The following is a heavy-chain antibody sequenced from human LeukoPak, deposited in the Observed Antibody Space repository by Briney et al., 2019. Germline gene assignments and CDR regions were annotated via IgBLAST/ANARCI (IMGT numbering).Heavy chain of an antibody. Sequence: SETLSLTCTVSGGSISSYYWSWIRQPPGKGLEWIGYIHYSGSTNYNPSLKSRVTISVDTSKNQFSLKLSSVTAADTAVYYCARGYYYYGMDVWGQGTTVTVSS. V-gene: IGHV4-59*01. CDR2: IHYSGST. J-gene: IGHJ6*02. CDR3: ARGYYYYGMDV. CDR1: GGSISSYY.